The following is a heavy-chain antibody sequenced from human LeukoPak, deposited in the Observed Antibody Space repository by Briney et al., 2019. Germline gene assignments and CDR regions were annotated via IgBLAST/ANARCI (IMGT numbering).Heavy chain of an antibody. CDR1: GFTFSSYE. V-gene: IGHV3-48*03. CDR2: ISSSGSTI. Sequence: GGSLRLSCAASGFTFSSYEMNWVRQAPGKGLEWVSYISSSGSTIYYADSVKGRFTISRDNAKNSLYLQMNSLKTEDTAVYYCARARGLVSRPRTGYYYYMDVWGKGTTVTISS. D-gene: IGHD6-6*01. CDR3: ARARGLVSRPRTGYYYYMDV. J-gene: IGHJ6*03.